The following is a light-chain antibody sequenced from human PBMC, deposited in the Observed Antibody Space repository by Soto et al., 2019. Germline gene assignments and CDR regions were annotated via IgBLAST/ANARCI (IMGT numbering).Light chain of an antibody. CDR1: MRDVGAYNL. J-gene: IGLJ2*01. Sequence: QSVLTQPASVSGSPGQSITISCAGTMRDVGAYNLVSWYQQHPGRAPPLIIYELRNRPSGISFRSSSSKSGNTASLSISGLQAENEADYYCSSYTSKSSLIFGGGTKVTVL. CDR2: ELR. CDR3: SSYTSKSSLI. V-gene: IGLV2-14*01.